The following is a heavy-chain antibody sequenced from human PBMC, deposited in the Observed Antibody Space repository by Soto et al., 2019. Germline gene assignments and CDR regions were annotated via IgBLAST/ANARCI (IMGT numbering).Heavy chain of an antibody. J-gene: IGHJ3*02. CDR2: ISYDGSNK. Sequence: PGGSLRLSCAASGFTFSSYAMHWVRQAPGKGLEWVAVISYDGSNKYYADSVKGRFTISRDNSKNTLYLQMNSLRAEDTAVYYCARAQTYDILTGYSAFDIWGQGTMVTVSS. V-gene: IGHV3-30-3*01. CDR3: ARAQTYDILTGYSAFDI. D-gene: IGHD3-9*01. CDR1: GFTFSSYA.